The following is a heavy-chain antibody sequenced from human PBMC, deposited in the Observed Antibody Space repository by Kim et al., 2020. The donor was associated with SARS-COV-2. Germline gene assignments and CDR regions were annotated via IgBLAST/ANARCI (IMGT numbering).Heavy chain of an antibody. D-gene: IGHD3-16*02. J-gene: IGHJ4*02. CDR2: INTDTGNP. V-gene: IGHV7-4-1*02. CDR1: GYTFTNNA. Sequence: ASVKVSCKASGYTFTNNAISWVRQAPGQGLDWMGWINTDTGNPTYAQAFTRRFVFSVDTSVTTAYLQISSLEAEDTALYYCARVIWGTYRYTDYCGQGTL. CDR3: ARVIWGTYRYTDY.